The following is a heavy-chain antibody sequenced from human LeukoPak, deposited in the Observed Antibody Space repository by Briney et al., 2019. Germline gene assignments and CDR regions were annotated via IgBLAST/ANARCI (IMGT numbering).Heavy chain of an antibody. CDR1: GYTFSSDS. D-gene: IGHD2-2*01. Sequence: GGSLRLSCAASGYTFSSDSMKCARQAPGKGLEWVSYIRSSSSNIYYADSVKGRFTISRDKAKNSLYLQMNRLRVEDTAVYFCARVRGYCSSTSCYFDPWGQGTLVTVSS. CDR2: IRSSSSNI. CDR3: ARVRGYCSSTSCYFDP. V-gene: IGHV3-48*01. J-gene: IGHJ5*02.